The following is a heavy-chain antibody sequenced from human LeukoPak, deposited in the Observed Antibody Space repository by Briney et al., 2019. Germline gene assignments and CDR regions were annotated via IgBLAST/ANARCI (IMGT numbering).Heavy chain of an antibody. CDR2: INQSGST. CDR3: ARDSYYGSGSYDY. Sequence: SETLSLTCAVYSESFSGYYWSWLRQPPGKGLEWIGEINQSGSTNYNPSLKSRVSISVDTSKNQFSLKLSSVTAADTAVYYCARDSYYGSGSYDYWGQGTLVTVSS. CDR1: SESFSGYY. D-gene: IGHD3-10*01. J-gene: IGHJ4*02. V-gene: IGHV4-34*01.